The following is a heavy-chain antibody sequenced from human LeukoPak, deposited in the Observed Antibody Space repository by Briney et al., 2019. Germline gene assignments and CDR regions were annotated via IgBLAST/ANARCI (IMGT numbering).Heavy chain of an antibody. J-gene: IGHJ4*02. CDR1: GGSISSSSYY. Sequence: PSETLSLTCTVSGGSISSSSYYWGWVRQPPGKGLEWIGSIYYSGSTYYNPSLKSRVTISVDTSENQFSLKLSSVTAADTAVYYCARDNYDNSGYYFDYWGQGTLVTVSS. V-gene: IGHV4-39*07. D-gene: IGHD3-22*01. CDR3: ARDNYDNSGYYFDY. CDR2: IYYSGST.